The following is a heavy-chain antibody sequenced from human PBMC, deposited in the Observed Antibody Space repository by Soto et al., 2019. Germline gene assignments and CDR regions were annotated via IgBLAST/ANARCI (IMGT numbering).Heavy chain of an antibody. CDR3: AKDRRSSSFSPNWFDP. Sequence: GGSLRLSCAASGCTFSSYGMHWVRQAPRKGLEWVAVISYDGSNKYYADSVKGRFTISRDNSKNKQYLQMNSLRAEDTAVYYCAKDRRSSSFSPNWFDPWGQGTLVTVSS. D-gene: IGHD6-6*01. V-gene: IGHV3-30*18. J-gene: IGHJ5*02. CDR2: ISYDGSNK. CDR1: GCTFSSYG.